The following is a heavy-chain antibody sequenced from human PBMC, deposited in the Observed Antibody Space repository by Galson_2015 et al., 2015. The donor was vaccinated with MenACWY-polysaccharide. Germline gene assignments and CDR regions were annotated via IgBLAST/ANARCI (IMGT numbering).Heavy chain of an antibody. CDR2: INEHGSPM. D-gene: IGHD4-11*01. Sequence: SLRLSCAASGLTFSRPWMSWVRQAAGKGLEWVANINEHGSPMYYADSVKGRFTISRDNAKNSLYLQMNTLRVEDTAVYYCARDPDTSSKIDYWGQGTLVTVSS. CDR3: ARDPDTSSKIDY. J-gene: IGHJ4*02. V-gene: IGHV3-7*01. CDR1: GLTFSRPW.